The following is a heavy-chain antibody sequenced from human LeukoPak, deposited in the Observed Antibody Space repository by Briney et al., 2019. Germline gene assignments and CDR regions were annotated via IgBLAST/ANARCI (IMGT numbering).Heavy chain of an antibody. J-gene: IGHJ4*02. CDR2: INHSGST. V-gene: IGHV4-39*07. Sequence: SQTLSLTCTVSGGSISSGSYYWSWIRQPPGKGLEWIGEINHSGSTNYNPSLKRRVTIPVDTSKNQFCLKLSSATAADTAVYYCARGGYSYGPFDYWGQGTLVTVSS. CDR3: ARGGYSYGPFDY. D-gene: IGHD5-18*01. CDR1: GGSISSGSYY.